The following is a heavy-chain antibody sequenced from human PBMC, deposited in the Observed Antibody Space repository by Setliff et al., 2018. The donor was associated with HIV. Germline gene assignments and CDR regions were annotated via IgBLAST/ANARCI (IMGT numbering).Heavy chain of an antibody. CDR2: IYTSGST. J-gene: IGHJ6*03. V-gene: IGHV4-61*02. D-gene: IGHD6-13*01. Sequence: SETLSLTCTVSGGSISSGSYYWSWIRQPAGKGLEWIGRIYTSGSTKYNPSLKSRVTISVDTSKNQFSLRLSSVTAADTGVYYCARHRDPPGSRWIYYYYYMDLWGEGTTVTVSS. CDR3: ARHRDPPGSRWIYYYYYMDL. CDR1: GGSISSGSYY.